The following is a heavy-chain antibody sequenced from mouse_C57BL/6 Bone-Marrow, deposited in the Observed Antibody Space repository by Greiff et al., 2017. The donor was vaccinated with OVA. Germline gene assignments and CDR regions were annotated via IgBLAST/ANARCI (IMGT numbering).Heavy chain of an antibody. D-gene: IGHD1-1*01. CDR2: ISSGGIYT. V-gene: IGHV5-6*02. CDR3: ARHYYGSSYD. CDR1: GFTFSSYG. Sequence: EVKLVESGGDLVKPGGSLKLSCAASGFTFSSYGMSWVRQTPDKRLEWVATISSGGIYTYYPDRVKGRFTISSDNAKNTLYLQMSSLKTEDTAMDYCARHYYGSSYDWGKGTTLTVSS. J-gene: IGHJ2*01.